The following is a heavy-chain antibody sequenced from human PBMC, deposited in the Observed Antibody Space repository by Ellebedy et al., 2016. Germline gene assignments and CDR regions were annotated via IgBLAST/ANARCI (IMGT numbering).Heavy chain of an antibody. D-gene: IGHD3-10*01. J-gene: IGHJ3*02. V-gene: IGHV3-15*01. Sequence: GGSLRLSCAASGFTFSNAWLSWVRQAPGKGLEWVGRIKSKTDGGTTDYAAPVKGRFTISRDDSKNTLYLQMTSLKTEDTAVYSCVVYYGSGSYWLVIAEGDAFDIWGQGTMVTVSS. CDR3: VVYYGSGSYWLVIAEGDAFDI. CDR2: IKSKTDGGTT. CDR1: GFTFSNAW.